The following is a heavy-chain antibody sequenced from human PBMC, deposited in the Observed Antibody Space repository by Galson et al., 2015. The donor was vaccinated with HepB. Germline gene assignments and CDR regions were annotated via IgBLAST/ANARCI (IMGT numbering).Heavy chain of an antibody. CDR2: IYYSGST. D-gene: IGHD4-23*01. CDR1: GGSISSYY. CDR3: ARAGGEPPPLDFDY. J-gene: IGHJ4*02. V-gene: IGHV4-59*01. Sequence: SETLSLTCTVSGGSISSYYWSWIRQPPGKGLEWIGYIYYSGSTNYNPSLKSRVTISVDTSKNQFSLKLSSVTAADTAVYYCARAGGEPPPLDFDYWGQGTLVTVSS.